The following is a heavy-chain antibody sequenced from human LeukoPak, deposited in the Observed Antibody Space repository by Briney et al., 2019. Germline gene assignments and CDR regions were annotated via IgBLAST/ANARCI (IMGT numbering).Heavy chain of an antibody. Sequence: PGGSLRLSCAASGFTFSSYWMSWVRQAPGKGLEWVANIKQDGSEKYYVDSVKGRFTISRDNAKNSLYLQMNSLRAEDTAVYYCARDSKQLVGYYYYMDVWGKGTTVTVSS. J-gene: IGHJ6*03. CDR3: ARDSKQLVGYYYYMDV. CDR2: IKQDGSEK. V-gene: IGHV3-7*01. CDR1: GFTFSSYW. D-gene: IGHD6-6*01.